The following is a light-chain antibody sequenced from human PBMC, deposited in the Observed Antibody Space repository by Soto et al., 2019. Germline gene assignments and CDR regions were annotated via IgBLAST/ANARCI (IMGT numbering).Light chain of an antibody. CDR2: AAS. J-gene: IGKJ1*01. V-gene: IGKV1-8*01. CDR1: QGISSY. CDR3: QQYYSYLWT. Sequence: AIRMTQSPSSLSASTGDRVTITCRASQGISSYLAWYQQKPGKAPKLLIYAASTLQSGVPSRFSGSGSGTDFTLTISCLQSEDFATYYCQQYYSYLWTFGQGTKVEIQ.